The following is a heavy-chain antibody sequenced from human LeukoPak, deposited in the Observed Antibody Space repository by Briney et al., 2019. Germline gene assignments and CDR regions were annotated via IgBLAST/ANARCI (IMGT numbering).Heavy chain of an antibody. CDR2: INTAGAT. CDR1: GFSFSSYD. D-gene: IGHD3-3*01. V-gene: IGHV3-13*04. Sequence: PGGSLRLSCAASGFSFSSYDMHWVRQVSGKGLQWVSTINTAGATYYPDSVKGRFTISREDAKNSLYLQMNSLRVGDTAVYYCARGFWSGFYAMDVWGQGTTATVSS. CDR3: ARGFWSGFYAMDV. J-gene: IGHJ6*02.